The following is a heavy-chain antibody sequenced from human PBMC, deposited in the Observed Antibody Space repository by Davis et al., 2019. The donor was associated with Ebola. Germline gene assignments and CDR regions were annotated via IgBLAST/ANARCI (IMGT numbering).Heavy chain of an antibody. CDR1: GYTFTISV. CDR3: ARSTGYYDSSGYPYYFDY. V-gene: IGHV1-18*04. J-gene: IGHJ4*02. D-gene: IGHD3-22*01. Sequence: ASVKVSCKASGYTFTISVISWPRHAPGQRLQWMGWISAYNGNTNYVQKPQGRVTMTTDTSTSTAYMELRSLRSDDTAVYYCARSTGYYDSSGYPYYFDYWGQGTLVTVSS. CDR2: ISAYNGNT.